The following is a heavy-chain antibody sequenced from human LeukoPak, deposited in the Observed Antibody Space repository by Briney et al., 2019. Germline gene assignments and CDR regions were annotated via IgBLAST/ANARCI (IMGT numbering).Heavy chain of an antibody. CDR2: IGSSGSTM. D-gene: IGHD6-13*01. V-gene: IGHV3-48*03. CDR3: AGEHSSSWYVDY. J-gene: IGHJ4*02. CDR1: GFTFSSYE. Sequence: PGGSLRLSCAVSGFTFSSYEMNWVRQAPGKGLEWVSYIGSSGSTMYYADSVKGRFTISRDNAKNSLFLQMNSLRAEDTAVYYCAGEHSSSWYVDYWGQGTLVTVSS.